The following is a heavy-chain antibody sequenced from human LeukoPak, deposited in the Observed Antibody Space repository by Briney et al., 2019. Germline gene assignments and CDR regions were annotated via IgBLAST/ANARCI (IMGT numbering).Heavy chain of an antibody. J-gene: IGHJ2*01. D-gene: IGHD3-22*01. Sequence: GRSLRLSCAASGFTFSSYAMHWVRQAPGKGLEWVAVISYDGSNKYYADSVKGRFTISRDNSKNTLYLQMNSLRAEDTAVYYCARDPTYYYDSSSYFDLWGRGTLVTVSS. CDR3: ARDPTYYYDSSSYFDL. V-gene: IGHV3-30-3*01. CDR2: ISYDGSNK. CDR1: GFTFSSYA.